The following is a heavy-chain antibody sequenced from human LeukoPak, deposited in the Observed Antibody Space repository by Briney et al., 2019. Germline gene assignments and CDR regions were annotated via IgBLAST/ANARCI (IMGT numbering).Heavy chain of an antibody. J-gene: IGHJ4*02. CDR3: ATAPYDYVWGSYLPFDY. CDR2: ISAYNGNT. CDR1: GYTFTSYG. V-gene: IGHV1-18*01. D-gene: IGHD3-16*02. Sequence: ASVKVSCKASGYTFTSYGISWVRQAPGQGLEWMGWISAYNGNTNYAQKLQGRVTMTTDTSTSTAYMELRSLRSDDTAVYYCATAPYDYVWGSYLPFDYWGQGTLVTVSS.